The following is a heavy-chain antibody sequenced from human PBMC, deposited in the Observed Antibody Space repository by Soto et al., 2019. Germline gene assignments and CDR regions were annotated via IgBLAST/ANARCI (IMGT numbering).Heavy chain of an antibody. D-gene: IGHD2-21*02. CDR3: ARDSQMSGSIVATIVVVTAISYYGMDV. Sequence: ASVKVSCKASGGTFSSYAISWVRQAPGQGLEWMGGIIPIFGTANYAQKFQGRVTITADESTGTAYMELSSLRSEDTAVYYCARDSQMSGSIVATIVVVTAISYYGMDVWGQGTTVTVSS. V-gene: IGHV1-69*13. J-gene: IGHJ6*02. CDR2: IIPIFGTA. CDR1: GGTFSSYA.